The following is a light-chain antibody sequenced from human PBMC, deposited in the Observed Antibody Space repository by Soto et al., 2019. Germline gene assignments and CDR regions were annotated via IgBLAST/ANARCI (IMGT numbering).Light chain of an antibody. CDR2: DAS. J-gene: IGKJ2*01. CDR1: QSISRS. Sequence: EIVLTQSPAILSVSPGERATLSCRASQSISRSLAWYQQKPGQAPRLLISDASTRATGIPARFSGSGSGTEFTLTISSLQSEDFALYYCHQYNSWPKGIFGQGTKVDIK. V-gene: IGKV3-15*01. CDR3: HQYNSWPKGI.